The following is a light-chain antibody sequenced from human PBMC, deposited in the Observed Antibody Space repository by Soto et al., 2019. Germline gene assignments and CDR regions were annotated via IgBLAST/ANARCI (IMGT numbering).Light chain of an antibody. CDR3: AAWDDGLNGPV. CDR2: NNN. Sequence: QSVLTQPPSASGTPGQRVTISCSGSSSNIGSNLVIWYQQLPGTAPKLLIYNNNQRPLGVPDRFSGSKSGTSASLAISRLQSEDEADYYCAAWDDGLNGPVFGRGTKL. CDR1: SSNIGSNL. V-gene: IGLV1-44*01. J-gene: IGLJ2*01.